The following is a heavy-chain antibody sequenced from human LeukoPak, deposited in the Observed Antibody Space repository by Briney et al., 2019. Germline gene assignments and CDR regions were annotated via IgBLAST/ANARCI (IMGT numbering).Heavy chain of an antibody. CDR1: GGSISSYY. CDR3: AKGVDKGMGSGGYNWFGP. D-gene: IGHD5-18*01. J-gene: IGHJ5*02. V-gene: IGHV4-4*07. CDR2: IYTSGST. Sequence: SETLSLTCTVSGGSISSYYWSWIRQPAGKGLEWIGHIYTSGSTNYNPSLKSRVIMSVDTSKDQFSLKLSSVTAADTAVYYCAKGVDKGMGSGGYNWFGPWGQGTLVTVSS.